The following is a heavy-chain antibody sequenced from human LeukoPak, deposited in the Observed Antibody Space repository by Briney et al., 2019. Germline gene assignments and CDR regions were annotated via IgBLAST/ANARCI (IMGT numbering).Heavy chain of an antibody. V-gene: IGHV4-59*12. CDR3: AKDLFEWELLPFDY. CDR1: GGSISSYY. Sequence: SETLSLTCTVSGGSISSYYWSWIRQPPGKGLEWIGYVYYSGSTNYNPSLKSRVTISVDTSKNQFSLKLSSVTAADTAVYYCAKDLFEWELLPFDYWGQGTLVTVSS. J-gene: IGHJ4*02. CDR2: VYYSGST. D-gene: IGHD1-26*01.